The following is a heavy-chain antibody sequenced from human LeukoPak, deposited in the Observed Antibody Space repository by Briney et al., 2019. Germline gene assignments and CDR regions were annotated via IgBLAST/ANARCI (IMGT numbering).Heavy chain of an antibody. Sequence: GGSLRLSCAASEFTFSNYKMNWVRQAPGKGLEWVSSISSSSMYIYYADSVKGRFTISRDNDKNSLYLQMNSLRAEDTAVYYCAELGITMIGGVWGKGTTVTISS. D-gene: IGHD3-10*02. CDR3: AELGITMIGGV. J-gene: IGHJ6*04. CDR2: ISSSSMYI. CDR1: EFTFSNYK. V-gene: IGHV3-21*01.